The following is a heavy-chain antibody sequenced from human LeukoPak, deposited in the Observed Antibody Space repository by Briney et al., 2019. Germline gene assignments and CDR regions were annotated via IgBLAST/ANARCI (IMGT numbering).Heavy chain of an antibody. CDR1: GYTFTSYD. V-gene: IGHV1-8*03. CDR2: MNPNSGNT. J-gene: IGHJ4*02. D-gene: IGHD5-18*01. CDR3: AAIDIRDHHYSYEVFGDY. Sequence: GASVKVSCKASGYTFTSYDINWVRQATGQGLEWMGWMNPNSGNTGYAQKFQGRVTITRNTSISTAYMELSSLRSEDTAVYYCAAIDIRDHHYSYEVFGDYWGQGTLVTVSS.